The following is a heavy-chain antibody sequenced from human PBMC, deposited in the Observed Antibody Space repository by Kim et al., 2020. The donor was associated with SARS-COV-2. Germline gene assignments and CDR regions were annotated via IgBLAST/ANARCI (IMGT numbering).Heavy chain of an antibody. V-gene: IGHV4-59*01. CDR2: IYYSGST. CDR3: ARSGRDGYNSVDY. D-gene: IGHD5-12*01. J-gene: IGHJ4*02. CDR1: GGSISSYY. Sequence: SETLSLTCTVSGGSISSYYWSWIRQPPGKGLEWIGYIYYSGSTNYNPSLKSRVTISVDTSKNQFSLKLSSVTAADTAVYYCARSGRDGYNSVDYWGQGTL.